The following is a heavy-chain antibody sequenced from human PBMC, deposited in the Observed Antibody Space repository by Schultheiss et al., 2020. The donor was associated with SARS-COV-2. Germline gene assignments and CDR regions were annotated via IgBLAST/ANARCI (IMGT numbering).Heavy chain of an antibody. D-gene: IGHD2-15*01. J-gene: IGHJ4*02. Sequence: GGSLRLSCAASGFTFSSYWMSWVRQAPGKGLEWVSAISGSGGSTYYADSVKGRFTISRDNSKNTLYLQMNSLRAEDTAVYYCARDLVVVAARDDDYWGQGTLVTVSS. CDR2: ISGSGGST. V-gene: IGHV3-23*01. CDR1: GFTFSSYW. CDR3: ARDLVVVAARDDDY.